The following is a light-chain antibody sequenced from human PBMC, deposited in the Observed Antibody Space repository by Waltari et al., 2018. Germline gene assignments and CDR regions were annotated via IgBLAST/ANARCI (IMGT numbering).Light chain of an antibody. CDR3: SSFTGSDTHV. V-gene: IGLV2-14*01. Sequence: QSALTQPASVSGSPGQSITLSCTGTSSDVGAYNYVSWYQQYPGKAPKLMIYEVSHRPSGVSNRFSGSKSGNTASLTISGLQAEDEADYYCSSFTGSDTHVFGTGTKVTVL. J-gene: IGLJ1*01. CDR2: EVS. CDR1: SSDVGAYNY.